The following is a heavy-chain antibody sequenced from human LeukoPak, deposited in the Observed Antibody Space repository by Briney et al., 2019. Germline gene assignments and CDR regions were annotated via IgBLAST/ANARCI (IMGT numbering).Heavy chain of an antibody. CDR3: ARTYGSGTYSDY. CDR2: ISGSSSYI. V-gene: IGHV3-21*03. D-gene: IGHD3-10*01. CDR1: GFTFSSYS. Sequence: PGGSLRLSCAASGFTFSSYSMNWVRQAPGKGLEWVSSISGSSSYIYYADSVKGRFTISRDNAKNSLYLQMNSLRAEDTAVYYCARTYGSGTYSDYWGQGTLVTVSS. J-gene: IGHJ4*02.